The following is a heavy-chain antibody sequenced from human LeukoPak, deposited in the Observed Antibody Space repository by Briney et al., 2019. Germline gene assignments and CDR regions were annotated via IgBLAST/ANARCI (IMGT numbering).Heavy chain of an antibody. CDR2: ISSGSSSI. D-gene: IGHD3-10*01. J-gene: IGHJ4*02. CDR1: GFTFSSFN. Sequence: GESLKISCVASGFTFSSFNMNWVRQAPGKGLEWISYISSGSSSIYYADSVRGRFTISRDNAQNSLYLQMNSLRAEDTAVYYCAGLTMVRGVTGYWGQGTLVTVSS. V-gene: IGHV3-48*01. CDR3: AGLTMVRGVTGY.